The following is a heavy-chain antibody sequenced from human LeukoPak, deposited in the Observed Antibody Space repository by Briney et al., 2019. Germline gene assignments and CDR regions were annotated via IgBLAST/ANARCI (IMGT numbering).Heavy chain of an antibody. CDR3: GAKVGATYDY. J-gene: IGHJ4*02. Sequence: GGSLSLSCAASGFTFSSYWMHWVRQAPGKGLVWVSRINSDGSSTSYADSVKGRFTISRDNAKNTLYLQMNSLRVEDTAVYYCGAKVGATYDYWGQGTLVTVSS. V-gene: IGHV3-74*01. CDR1: GFTFSSYW. D-gene: IGHD1-26*01. CDR2: INSDGSST.